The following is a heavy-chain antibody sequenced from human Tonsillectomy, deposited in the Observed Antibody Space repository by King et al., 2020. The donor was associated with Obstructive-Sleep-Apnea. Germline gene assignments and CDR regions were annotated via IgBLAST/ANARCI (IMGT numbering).Heavy chain of an antibody. CDR3: ARDSDSGADY. Sequence: VQLVESGGGVVQPGRSLRLSCAASGFTFSSYAMHWVRQAPGKGLEWVAVISYDGSNKYYADSVKGRFTISRDNSKNTLYLQMNSLRAEDTAVYYCARDSDSGADYWGQGTLVTVSS. D-gene: IGHD3-10*01. CDR2: ISYDGSNK. J-gene: IGHJ4*02. CDR1: GFTFSSYA. V-gene: IGHV3-30-3*01.